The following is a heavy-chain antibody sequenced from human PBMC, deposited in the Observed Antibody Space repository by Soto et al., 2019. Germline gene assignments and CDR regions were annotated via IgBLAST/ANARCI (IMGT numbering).Heavy chain of an antibody. D-gene: IGHD5-12*01. CDR3: ARGTTYSGYYDY. CDR1: GGSISSYY. Sequence: LSLTCTVSGGSISSYYWSWIRQPPGKGLEWIGYIHYSGSTNYNPSLKSRVTISVDTSKNQFSLKLSSVPAADTAVYSCARGTTYSGYYDYWGQGTLVTVSS. J-gene: IGHJ4*02. CDR2: IHYSGST. V-gene: IGHV4-59*01.